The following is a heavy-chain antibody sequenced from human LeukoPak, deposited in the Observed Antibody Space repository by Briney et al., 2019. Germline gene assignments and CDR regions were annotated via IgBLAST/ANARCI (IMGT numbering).Heavy chain of an antibody. V-gene: IGHV4-4*07. J-gene: IGHJ4*02. CDR2: VYTTGST. CDR1: GGSINNYY. CDR3: ARSGSYSGPYVY. Sequence: SETLSLTCTVSGGSINNYYWSWIRQPAGKGLEWIGRVYTTGSTNYNPSLKSRITMSVDTSKNQFSLKLSSVTAADTAVYYCARSGSYSGPYVYWGQGTVVTVSS. D-gene: IGHD1-26*01.